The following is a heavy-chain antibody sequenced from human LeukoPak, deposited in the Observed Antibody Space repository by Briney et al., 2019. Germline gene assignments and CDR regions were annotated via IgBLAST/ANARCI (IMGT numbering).Heavy chain of an antibody. J-gene: IGHJ3*02. CDR1: GGSISSYY. CDR2: IYYSGST. V-gene: IGHV4-59*01. CDR3: ARDCHEAFDI. Sequence: SETLSLTCTVSGGSISSYYWSWIRQPPGKGLEWIGYIYYSGSTNYNPSLKSRVTISVDTSKNQFSLKLSSVTAADTAVYYCARDCHEAFDIWGQGTMVTVSS.